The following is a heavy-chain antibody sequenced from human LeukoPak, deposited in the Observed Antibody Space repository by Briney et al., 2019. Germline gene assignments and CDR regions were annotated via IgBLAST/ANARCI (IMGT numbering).Heavy chain of an antibody. CDR1: GGSFSGYY. J-gene: IGHJ4*02. Sequence: SETLSLTCAVYGGSFSGYYWSWIRQPPGKGLEWIGEINHSGSTNYNPSLKSRVTISVDTSKNQFSLKLSSVTAADTAVYYCARRADYGDYGIDYWGQGTLVTVSS. CDR2: INHSGST. D-gene: IGHD4-17*01. CDR3: ARRADYGDYGIDY. V-gene: IGHV4-34*01.